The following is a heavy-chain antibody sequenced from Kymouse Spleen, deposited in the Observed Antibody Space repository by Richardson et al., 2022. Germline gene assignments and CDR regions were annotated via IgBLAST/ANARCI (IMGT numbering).Heavy chain of an antibody. J-gene: IGHJ3*02. CDR2: IYYSGST. CDR1: GGSISSSSYY. V-gene: IGHV4-39*01. Sequence: QLQLQESGPGLVKPSETLSLTCTVSGGSISSSSYYWGWIRQPPGKGLEWIGSIYYSGSTYYNPSLKSRVTISVDTSKNQFSLKLSSVTAADTAVYYCAGRYNWNDEDAFDIWGQGTMVTVSS. CDR3: AGRYNWNDEDAFDI. D-gene: IGHD1-1*01.